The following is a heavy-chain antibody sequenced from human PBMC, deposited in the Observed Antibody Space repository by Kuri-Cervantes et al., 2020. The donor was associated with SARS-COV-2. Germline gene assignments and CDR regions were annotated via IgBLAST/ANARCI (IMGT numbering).Heavy chain of an antibody. Sequence: GESLKISCAASGFTFSSYGMHWVRQAPGKGLEWVAVISYDGSNKYYADSVKGRFTISRDNSKNTLYLQMNSLRAEDTAVYYCARGYSGSYISWFDPWGQGTLVTVSS. CDR3: ARGYSGSYISWFDP. V-gene: IGHV3-30*19. CDR1: GFTFSSYG. D-gene: IGHD1-26*01. J-gene: IGHJ5*02. CDR2: ISYDGSNK.